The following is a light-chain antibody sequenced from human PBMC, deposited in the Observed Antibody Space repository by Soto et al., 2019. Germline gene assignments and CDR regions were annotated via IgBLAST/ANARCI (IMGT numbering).Light chain of an antibody. J-gene: IGKJ3*01. CDR3: QQRSNWPPLFT. CDR1: QSVSSY. CDR2: DAS. V-gene: IGKV3-11*01. Sequence: EIVLTQSPATLSLSPGERATLSCRASQSVSSYLAWYQQKPGQAPSLLIYDASNRATGIPARFSGSGSGTDFTLTISSREPEDFAVYYCQQRSNWPPLFTFGPGTKVDIK.